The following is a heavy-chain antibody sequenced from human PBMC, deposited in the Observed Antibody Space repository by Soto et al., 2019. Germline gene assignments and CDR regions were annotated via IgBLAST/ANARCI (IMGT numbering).Heavy chain of an antibody. CDR2: ISYDGSNK. CDR1: GFTFSSYA. CDR3: ARDGDYGGNSIITSVDY. D-gene: IGHD4-17*01. J-gene: IGHJ4*02. V-gene: IGHV3-30-3*01. Sequence: QVQLVESGGGVVQPGRSLRLSCAASGFTFSSYAMHWVRQAPGKGLEWVAVISYDGSNKYYADSVKGRFTISRDNSKNTLYLQMNSLRAEDTAVYYCARDGDYGGNSIITSVDYWGQGTLVTVSS.